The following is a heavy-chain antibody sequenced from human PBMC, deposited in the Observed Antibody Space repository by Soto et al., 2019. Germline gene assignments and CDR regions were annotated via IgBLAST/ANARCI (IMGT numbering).Heavy chain of an antibody. CDR1: GFSVSSNY. CDR2: IYSGGST. D-gene: IGHD3-10*01. J-gene: IGHJ4*02. V-gene: IGHV3-66*04. CDR3: ARRHYYGSD. Sequence: EVQLVESGGGLVQPGGSLRLSCAASGFSVSSNYMYWVRQAPGKGLECVALIYSGGSTDHADSVKDRFIISRDNSKNTLYLQMNSLRAEDTAVYYCARRHYYGSDWGQGTLVTVSS.